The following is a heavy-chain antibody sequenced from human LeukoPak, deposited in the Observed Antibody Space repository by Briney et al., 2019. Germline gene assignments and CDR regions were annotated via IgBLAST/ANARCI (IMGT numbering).Heavy chain of an antibody. CDR1: GGTFSSYA. Sequence: SVKVSCKASGGTFSSYAISWVRQAPGQGLEWMGGIIPIFGTANYAQKFQGRVTITADKSTSTACMELSSLRSEDTAVYYCASSGFNDILTGPFDYWGQGTLVTVSS. V-gene: IGHV1-69*06. D-gene: IGHD3-9*01. CDR3: ASSGFNDILTGPFDY. CDR2: IIPIFGTA. J-gene: IGHJ4*02.